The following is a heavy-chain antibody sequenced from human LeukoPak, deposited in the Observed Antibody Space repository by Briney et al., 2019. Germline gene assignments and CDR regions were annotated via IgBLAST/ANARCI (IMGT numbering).Heavy chain of an antibody. J-gene: IGHJ4*02. V-gene: IGHV3-23*01. CDR1: GFTFSTYA. CDR2: ISGSGDRT. Sequence: GGSLRLSCAASGFTFSTYAMSWVRQAPGKGLEWVSGISGSGDRTDYADSVKGRFTISRDNSKNTLYVQMNSLRAEDTAVYYCAKEAAAGTSSSFDYWGQGTLVAVSS. D-gene: IGHD6-13*01. CDR3: AKEAAAGTSSSFDY.